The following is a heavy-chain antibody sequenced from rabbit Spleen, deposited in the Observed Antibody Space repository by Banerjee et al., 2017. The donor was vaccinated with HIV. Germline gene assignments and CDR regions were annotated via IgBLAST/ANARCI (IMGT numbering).Heavy chain of an antibody. J-gene: IGHJ4*01. V-gene: IGHV1S45*01. CDR1: GFSFSSGY. CDR3: ARDLTGVIGWNFGW. D-gene: IGHD1-1*01. Sequence: QEQLVESGGDLVKPGASLTLTCTASGFSFSSGYMCWVRQAPGKGLEWIACITSGSSGNTYYANWAKGRFTISKTSSTTVTLQMTSLTAADTATYFCARDLTGVIGWNFGWWGPGTLVTVS. CDR2: ITSGSSGNT.